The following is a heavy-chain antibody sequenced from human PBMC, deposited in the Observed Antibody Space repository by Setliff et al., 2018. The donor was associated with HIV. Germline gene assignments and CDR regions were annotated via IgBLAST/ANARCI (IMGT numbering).Heavy chain of an antibody. CDR2: IYPNTGGT. Sequence: ASVKVSCKASGYTFTEYYIHWVRQAPGQGLEWMGWIYPNTGGTNYAQKFQGRVTMTRDTSISTAYMELSRLRSDDTALYYCARSATADWGQGTMVTVSS. CDR1: GYTFTEYY. J-gene: IGHJ4*02. D-gene: IGHD5-12*01. CDR3: ARSATAD. V-gene: IGHV1-2*02.